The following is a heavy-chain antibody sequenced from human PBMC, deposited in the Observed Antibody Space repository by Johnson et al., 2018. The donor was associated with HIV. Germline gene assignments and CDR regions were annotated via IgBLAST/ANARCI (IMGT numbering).Heavy chain of an antibody. J-gene: IGHJ3*02. CDR1: GFSISNYA. V-gene: IGHV3-30*14. CDR2: ISNDGSFQ. CDR3: AGGRIGAFDI. D-gene: IGHD2-15*01. Sequence: QVQLVESGGGVVQPGRSLRLACVTSGFSISNYAMHWVRQAPGKGLEWVAVISNDGSFQYYTDSVKGRFTISRDNSKNSLYLQMNSLRAEDTALYYCAGGRIGAFDIWGQGTMVTVSS.